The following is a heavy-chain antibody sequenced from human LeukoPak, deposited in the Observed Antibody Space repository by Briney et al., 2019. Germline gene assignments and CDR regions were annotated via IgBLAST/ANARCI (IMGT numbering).Heavy chain of an antibody. V-gene: IGHV3-66*01. Sequence: GGSLRLSCAASGFTFSDYYMNWVRQAPGKGLEWVSLIYSGGGTYYADSVKGRFTISRDNSKNTLYLQMNSLRAEDTAVYYCARNYYDSSAYYYFDYWGQGTLVTVSS. CDR3: ARNYYDSSAYYYFDY. CDR2: IYSGGGT. CDR1: GFTFSDYY. D-gene: IGHD3-22*01. J-gene: IGHJ4*02.